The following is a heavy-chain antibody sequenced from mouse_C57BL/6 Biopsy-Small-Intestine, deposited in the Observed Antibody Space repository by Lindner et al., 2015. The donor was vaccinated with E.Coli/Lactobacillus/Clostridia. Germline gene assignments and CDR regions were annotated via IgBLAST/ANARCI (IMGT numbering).Heavy chain of an antibody. D-gene: IGHD2-3*01. V-gene: IGHV1-26*01. CDR3: ARLGGYSYAMDY. Sequence: VQLQESGPELVKPGASVRISCKASRYTFTDYFMNWVKQSHGKSLEWIGDINPNSGGTSYNQKFTGKATLTVDKSSSTAYMELRSLTSEDSAVYYCARLGGYSYAMDYWGQGTSVTVSS. CDR2: INPNSGGT. CDR1: RYTFTDYF. J-gene: IGHJ4*01.